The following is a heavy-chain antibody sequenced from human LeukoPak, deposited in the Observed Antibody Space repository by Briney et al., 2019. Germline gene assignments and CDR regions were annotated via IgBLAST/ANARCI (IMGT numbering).Heavy chain of an antibody. Sequence: GGSLRLSCAASGFTVSSNYMSWVRQAPGKGLEWVSVIYSGGSTYYADSVKGRFTISRDNAKNTLYLQMNSLRAEDTAVYYCARRAAAGTFYYYYYMDVWGKGTTVTVSS. D-gene: IGHD6-13*01. V-gene: IGHV3-53*01. CDR3: ARRAAAGTFYYYYYMDV. CDR1: GFTVSSNY. J-gene: IGHJ6*03. CDR2: IYSGGST.